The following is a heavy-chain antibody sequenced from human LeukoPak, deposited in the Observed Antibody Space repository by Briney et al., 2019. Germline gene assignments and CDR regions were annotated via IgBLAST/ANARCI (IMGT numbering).Heavy chain of an antibody. CDR1: GFTFSNYA. CDR2: ITGSGGNT. D-gene: IGHD3-9*01. J-gene: IGHJ4*02. CDR3: AKWGDYDVLTGYYVSDY. Sequence: GGSLRLSCAASGFTFSNYAMSWVRQAPGKGLEWVSAITGSGGNTYYADSVQGRFTISRDNFKNTVFLQMNSLRAEDTAVYYCAKWGDYDVLTGYYVSDYWGQGTLVTVSS. V-gene: IGHV3-23*01.